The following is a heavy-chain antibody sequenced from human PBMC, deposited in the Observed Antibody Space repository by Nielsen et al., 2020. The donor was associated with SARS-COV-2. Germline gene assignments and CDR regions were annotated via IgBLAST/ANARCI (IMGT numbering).Heavy chain of an antibody. CDR3: ARHFGYCNTTTCFGHYYFDL. CDR1: EYTFANYW. J-gene: IGHJ2*01. V-gene: IGHV5-51*01. Sequence: GGSLRLSCRGSEYTFANYWIAWVRQMPGKGLEWMGIIYPGDSDTTYSPSFQGQVTISADKSINTASLQWSSLKASDTATYYCARHFGYCNTTTCFGHYYFDLWGRGTLVTISS. CDR2: IYPGDSDT. D-gene: IGHD2-2*01.